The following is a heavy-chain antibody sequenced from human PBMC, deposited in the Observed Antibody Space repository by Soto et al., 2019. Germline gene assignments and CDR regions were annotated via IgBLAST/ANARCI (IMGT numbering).Heavy chain of an antibody. V-gene: IGHV4-31*03. CDR1: GGSISSGGYY. CDR3: ARDKAAAGTIDY. CDR2: IYYSGST. D-gene: IGHD6-13*01. Sequence: SETLSLTCTVSGGSISSGGYYWSWIRQHPGKGLEWIGYIYYSGSTYYNPSLKSRVTISVDTSKNQFSLKLSSVTAADTAVYYCARDKAAAGTIDYWGQGTLVTVSS. J-gene: IGHJ4*02.